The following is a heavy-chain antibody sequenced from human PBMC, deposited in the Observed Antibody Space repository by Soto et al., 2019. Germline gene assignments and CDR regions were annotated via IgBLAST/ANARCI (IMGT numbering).Heavy chain of an antibody. CDR1: GGSISSGDYY. D-gene: IGHD1-26*01. V-gene: IGHV4-30-4*01. CDR2: IYYSGST. Sequence: SETLSLTCTVSGGSISSGDYYWSWIRQPPGKGLEWIGYIYYSGSTYYNPSLKSRVTISVDTSKNQFSLKLSSVTAADTAVYYCAREGSSGSYYFDFWGQGTLVTVSS. CDR3: AREGSSGSYYFDF. J-gene: IGHJ4*02.